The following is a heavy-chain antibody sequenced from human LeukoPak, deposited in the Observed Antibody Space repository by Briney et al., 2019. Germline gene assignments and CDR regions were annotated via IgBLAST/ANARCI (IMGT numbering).Heavy chain of an antibody. V-gene: IGHV3-64*01. CDR3: ARVSLDSSGYDY. D-gene: IGHD3-22*01. CDR2: ISSNGGST. J-gene: IGHJ4*02. Sequence: GGSLRLSCAASGFTFSSYAMHWVRQAPGKGLEYVSAISSNGGSTYYANSVKGRFTISRDNSKNTLYLQMGSLRAEDMAVYYCARVSLDSSGYDYWGQGTLVTVSS. CDR1: GFTFSSYA.